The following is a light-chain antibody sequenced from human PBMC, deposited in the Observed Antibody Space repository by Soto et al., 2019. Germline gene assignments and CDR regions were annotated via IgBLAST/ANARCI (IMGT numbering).Light chain of an antibody. CDR1: QSVSSTY. V-gene: IGKV3-20*01. Sequence: EIVLTQSPGTLSLSPGERATLSCRASQSVSSTYLAWYHQKPGQAPRLLIYGASSRTTGIPDMFSGSGSGTDFTLTISRLGPEDFAVYYCQLYGSSPPKYTFGQGTKLEIK. J-gene: IGKJ2*01. CDR2: GAS. CDR3: QLYGSSPPKYT.